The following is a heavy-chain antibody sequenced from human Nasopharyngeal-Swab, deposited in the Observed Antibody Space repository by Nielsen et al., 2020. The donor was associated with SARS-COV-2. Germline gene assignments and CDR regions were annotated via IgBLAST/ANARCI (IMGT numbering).Heavy chain of an antibody. D-gene: IGHD2-2*01. Sequence: ASVKVSCKASGYTFNNYYIDWVRQAPGQGLEWMGMINPGSGGTTYAQKFQGRVTMTRGTSTSTVFMDLSSLRSEDTAVYYCARRGRCSGSSCDMDVWGQGTTVTVSS. CDR3: ARRGRCSGSSCDMDV. CDR2: INPGSGGT. J-gene: IGHJ6*02. V-gene: IGHV1-46*02. CDR1: GYTFNNYY.